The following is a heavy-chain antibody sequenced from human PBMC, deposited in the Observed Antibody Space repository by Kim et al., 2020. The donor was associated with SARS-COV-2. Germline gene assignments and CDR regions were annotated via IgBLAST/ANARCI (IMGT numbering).Heavy chain of an antibody. D-gene: IGHD6-13*01. CDR3: ARGYSSSWYYEFGY. CDR2: IYSGGST. V-gene: IGHV3-53*04. J-gene: IGHJ4*02. Sequence: GGSLRLSCAASGFTVSSNYMSWVRQAPGKGLEWVSVIYSGGSTYYADSVKGRFTISRHNSKNTLYLQMNSLRAEDTAVYYCARGYSSSWYYEFGYWGQGTLVTVSS. CDR1: GFTVSSNY.